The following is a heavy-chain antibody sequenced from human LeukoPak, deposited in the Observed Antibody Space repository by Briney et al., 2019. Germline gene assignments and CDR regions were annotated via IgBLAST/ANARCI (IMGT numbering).Heavy chain of an antibody. Sequence: GGSLRLSCAASGFTFSSSWMHWVRQAPGKGLVWVSRINPDGSSTNYADSVKGRFTISRDNSKNTLYLQMNSLRAEDTAVYYCVRDDDRPDNGLDYWGQGTLVTVSS. J-gene: IGHJ4*02. CDR1: GFTFSSSW. V-gene: IGHV3-74*01. CDR3: VRDDDRPDNGLDY. D-gene: IGHD3-22*01. CDR2: INPDGSST.